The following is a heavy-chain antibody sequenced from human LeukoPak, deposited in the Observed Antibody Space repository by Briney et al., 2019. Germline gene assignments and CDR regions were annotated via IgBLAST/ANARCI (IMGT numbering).Heavy chain of an antibody. V-gene: IGHV3-11*01. CDR2: ISSSGSTI. Sequence: PGGSLRLSCAASGFTFSDYYMSWIRQAPGKGLEWVSYISSSGSTIYYADSVKGRFTISRDNAKNSLYLQMNSLRAEDTAVYYCARDTGRYYDYVWRSYLTPHPLDYWGQGTLVTVSS. CDR1: GFTFSDYY. D-gene: IGHD3-16*01. CDR3: ARDTGRYYDYVWRSYLTPHPLDY. J-gene: IGHJ4*02.